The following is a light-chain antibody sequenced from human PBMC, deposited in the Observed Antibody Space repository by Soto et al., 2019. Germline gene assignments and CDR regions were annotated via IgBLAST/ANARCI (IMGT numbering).Light chain of an antibody. V-gene: IGKV2-30*02. J-gene: IGKJ5*01. CDR2: KVS. Sequence: VMSLPPLSLPLTLGQPPSISCRSNQSLVHSDGIAYFTWFQXRPGRPPRRXIYKVSTRDSGVPARFSGSGSGTDFALTISRVQAEDVAVYYCKQGPNWPITFGQGTRLEIK. CDR3: KQGPNWPIT. CDR1: QSLVHSDGIAY.